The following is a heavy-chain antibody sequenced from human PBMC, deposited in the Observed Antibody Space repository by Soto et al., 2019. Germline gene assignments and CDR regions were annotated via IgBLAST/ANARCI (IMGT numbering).Heavy chain of an antibody. D-gene: IGHD1-26*01. V-gene: IGHV1-46*02. Sequence: QVQLVQSGPEVRKPGASVRLSCATSGYNVNQYYIHWVLQAPGQGLEWMGIINLRGGTTEYAHKFRGRVTVTGDTSTRTAYMELSSLRSEDTAVYFCARGPADSDVPRWDHWGQGTLITVSS. CDR2: INLRGGTT. CDR3: ARGPADSDVPRWDH. CDR1: GYNVNQYY. J-gene: IGHJ4*02.